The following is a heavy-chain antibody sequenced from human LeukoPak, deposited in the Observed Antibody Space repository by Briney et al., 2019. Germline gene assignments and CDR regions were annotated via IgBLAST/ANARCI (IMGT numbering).Heavy chain of an antibody. V-gene: IGHV3-33*06. D-gene: IGHD3-22*01. J-gene: IGHJ4*02. CDR3: AKDLYYDSSGPFDY. Sequence: GGSLRLSCAASGFTSSSYGMHWVRQAPGKGLEWVAVIWYDGSNKYYADSVKGRFTISRDNSKNTLYLQMNSLRAEDTAVYYCAKDLYYDSSGPFDYWGQGTLVTVSS. CDR1: GFTSSSYG. CDR2: IWYDGSNK.